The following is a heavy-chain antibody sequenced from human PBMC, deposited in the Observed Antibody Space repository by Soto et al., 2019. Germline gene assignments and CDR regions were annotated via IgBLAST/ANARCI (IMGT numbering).Heavy chain of an antibody. CDR1: GGPFSRYS. J-gene: IGHJ6*02. CDR3: ARAAVTGRYYGLDV. Sequence: QVQLVQSGAEVKKPGSSVKVSCKASGGPFSRYSISWGRQAPGQGFEWMGGIIPIFGTANYAQKFQGRVTITADDPTSTAYMELSSLRSEDTAVYYCARAAVTGRYYGLDVWGQGTTVTVSS. D-gene: IGHD4-17*01. V-gene: IGHV1-69*01. CDR2: IIPIFGTA.